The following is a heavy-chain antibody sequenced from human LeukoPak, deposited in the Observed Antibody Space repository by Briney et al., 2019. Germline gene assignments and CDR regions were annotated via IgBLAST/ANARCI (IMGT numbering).Heavy chain of an antibody. CDR2: IREDGNNK. Sequence: GGSLRLSCAVSGFTFSDYGMHWVRQAPGKGLEWVAFIREDGNNKYYADSVKGRLIISRDNSKNTPYLQMNSLRADDTAVYYCVKLAQGRNDYWGQGTLVIVSS. V-gene: IGHV3-30*02. CDR3: VKLAQGRNDY. D-gene: IGHD1-26*01. J-gene: IGHJ4*02. CDR1: GFTFSDYG.